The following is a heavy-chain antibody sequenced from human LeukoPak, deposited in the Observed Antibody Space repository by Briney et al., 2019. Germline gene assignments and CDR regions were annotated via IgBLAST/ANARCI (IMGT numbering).Heavy chain of an antibody. CDR2: IYHSGST. D-gene: IGHD2-15*01. V-gene: IGHV4-30-2*01. Sequence: PSETLSLTCAVSGGSISSGGYSWSWIRQPPGKGLEWIGYIYHSGSTYYNPSLKSRVTISVDRSKNQFSLKLSSVTAADTAVYYCARAVVVGDSDYWGQGTLVTVSS. CDR1: GGSISSGGYS. CDR3: ARAVVVGDSDY. J-gene: IGHJ4*02.